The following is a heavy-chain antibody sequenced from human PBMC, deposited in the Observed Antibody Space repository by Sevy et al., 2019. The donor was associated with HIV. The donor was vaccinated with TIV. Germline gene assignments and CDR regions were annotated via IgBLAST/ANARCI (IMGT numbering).Heavy chain of an antibody. CDR1: GFTFSSYG. D-gene: IGHD1-1*01. J-gene: IGHJ6*02. V-gene: IGHV3-30*02. Sequence: GGSLRLSCAASGFTFSSYGMHWVRQAPGKGLEWVALIRYDGSNKYYADSVKGRFTISRDNSKNTLYLQMNSLRAEDTAVYYCAKEGGGTTIWENYYYYGMDVWGQGTTVTVSS. CDR2: IRYDGSNK. CDR3: AKEGGGTTIWENYYYYGMDV.